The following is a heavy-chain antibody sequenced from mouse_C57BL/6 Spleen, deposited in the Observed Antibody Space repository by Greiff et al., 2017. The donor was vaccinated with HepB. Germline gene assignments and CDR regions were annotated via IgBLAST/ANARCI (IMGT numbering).Heavy chain of an antibody. CDR3: ARPPRPGVVDRSSYWYFDV. J-gene: IGHJ1*03. CDR2: INPNNGGT. Sequence: EVQLQQSGPELVKPGASVKMSCKASGYTFTDYNMHWVKQSHGKSLEWIGYINPNNGGTSYNQKFKGKATLTVNKSSSTAYMELRSLTSEDSAVYYCARPPRPGVVDRSSYWYFDVWGTGTTVTVSS. CDR1: GYTFTDYN. V-gene: IGHV1-22*01. D-gene: IGHD1-1*01.